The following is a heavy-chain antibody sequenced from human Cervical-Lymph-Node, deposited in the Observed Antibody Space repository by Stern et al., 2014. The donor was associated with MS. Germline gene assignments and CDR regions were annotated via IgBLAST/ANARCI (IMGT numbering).Heavy chain of an antibody. D-gene: IGHD4-17*01. CDR3: TTDYGDYESGDY. CDR2: IKSKTDGGTT. V-gene: IGHV3-15*01. Sequence: EMQLVESGGGLVKPGGSLRLSCAASGFTFSNAWMSWVRQAPGKGLEWVGRIKSKTDGGTTDYAAPVKGRFTISRDDSKNTLYLQMNSLKTEDTAVYYCTTDYGDYESGDYWGQGTLVTVSS. J-gene: IGHJ4*02. CDR1: GFTFSNAW.